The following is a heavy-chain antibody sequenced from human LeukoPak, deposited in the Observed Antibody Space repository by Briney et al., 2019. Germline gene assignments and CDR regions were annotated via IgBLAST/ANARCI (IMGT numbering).Heavy chain of an antibody. J-gene: IGHJ5*02. CDR2: IIPVFGTT. V-gene: IGHV1-69*01. D-gene: IGHD1-26*01. CDR1: GGTFNSYA. Sequence: SVKVSCKASGGTFNSYAISWVRQAPGQGLEWMGGIIPVFGTTNYAQKFQGRVTITADESTSTTYMEMSSLRFEDTAVYYCARDVSGSYVLGWFDPWGQGTLVTVSS. CDR3: ARDVSGSYVLGWFDP.